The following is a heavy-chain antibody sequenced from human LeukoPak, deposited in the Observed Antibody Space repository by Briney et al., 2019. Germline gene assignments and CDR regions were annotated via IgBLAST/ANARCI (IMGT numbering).Heavy chain of an antibody. CDR3: ARDTDGAPDY. Sequence: SETLSLTCAVYGGSFSGYYWSWIRQPPGKGLEWIGEIHHSGSTNYNPSLKSRVTISVDTSKNQFSLKLSSVTAADTAVYYCARDTDGAPDYWGQGTLVTVSS. CDR2: IHHSGST. J-gene: IGHJ4*02. D-gene: IGHD1-26*01. V-gene: IGHV4-34*01. CDR1: GGSFSGYY.